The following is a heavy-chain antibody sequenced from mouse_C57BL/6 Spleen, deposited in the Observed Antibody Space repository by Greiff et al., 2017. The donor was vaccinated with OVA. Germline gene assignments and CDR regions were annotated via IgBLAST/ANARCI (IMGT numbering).Heavy chain of an antibody. CDR2: INPSNGGT. D-gene: IGHD1-1*01. CDR3: ARRTTVVGNWYVDV. J-gene: IGHJ1*03. CDR1: GYTFTSYW. Sequence: QVQLQQPGTELVKPGASVKLSCKASGYTFTSYWMHWVKQRPGQGLEWIGNINPSNGGTNYNEKFKSKATLTVDKSSSTAYMQLSSLTSEDSAIYYCARRTTVVGNWYVDVWGTGTTVTVSS. V-gene: IGHV1-53*01.